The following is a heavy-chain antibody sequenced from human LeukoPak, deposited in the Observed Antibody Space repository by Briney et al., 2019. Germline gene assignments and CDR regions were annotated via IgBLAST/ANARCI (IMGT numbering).Heavy chain of an antibody. D-gene: IGHD6-13*01. Sequence: SETLSLTCAVYGGPFSGYYWSWIRQPPGKGLEWIGEINHSGSTNYNPSLKSRVTISADTSKNQFSLKLSSVTAADTAVYYCARCGIAAAGRFDPWGQGTLVTVSS. J-gene: IGHJ5*02. V-gene: IGHV4-34*01. CDR3: ARCGIAAAGRFDP. CDR1: GGPFSGYY. CDR2: INHSGST.